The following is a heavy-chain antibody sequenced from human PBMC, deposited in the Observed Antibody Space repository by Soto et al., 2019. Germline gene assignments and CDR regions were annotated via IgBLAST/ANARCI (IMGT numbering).Heavy chain of an antibody. J-gene: IGHJ6*02. D-gene: IGHD6-13*01. CDR3: ARWAAAGLRIKNYYLYRMDV. Sequence: PSQTLSLTCAISGDSVSSNSAAWNWIRQSPSRGLEWLGRTYYRSKWYNDYAVSVKSRITINPDTSKNQFSLQLNSVTPEDTAVYYCARWAAAGLRIKNYYLYRMDVWGQGTTVTDSS. V-gene: IGHV6-1*01. CDR1: GDSVSSNSAA. CDR2: TYYRSKWYN.